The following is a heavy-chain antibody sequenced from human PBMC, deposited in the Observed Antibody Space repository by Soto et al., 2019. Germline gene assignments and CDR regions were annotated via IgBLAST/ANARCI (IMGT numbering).Heavy chain of an antibody. Sequence: PSPTLSLTCAISGDSVSSNSALWNWIRQSPSRGLEWLGRTYYRSKWYSDYAPSVEGRITVNPDTPKNQFSLQLKSVTPEDTAVYYCARSSDRAKLPTTDWGPGTLVTVSS. CDR2: TYYRSKWYS. CDR3: ARSSDRAKLPTTD. D-gene: IGHD5-12*01. V-gene: IGHV6-1*01. J-gene: IGHJ4*02. CDR1: GDSVSSNSAL.